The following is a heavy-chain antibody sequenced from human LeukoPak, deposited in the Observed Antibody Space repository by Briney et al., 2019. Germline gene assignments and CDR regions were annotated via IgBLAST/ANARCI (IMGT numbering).Heavy chain of an antibody. CDR2: ISSDSAYI. D-gene: IGHD2-15*01. CDR1: AFTFTSG. Sequence: PGGSLRLSCAASAFTFTSGMTWVRQAPGKGLEWVSSISSDSAYIYYADSVKGRFTISRDNSKNTLYLQMNSLRAEDTAVYYCARVNWNCSGGSCTTYYFDYWGQGTLVTVSS. CDR3: ARVNWNCSGGSCTTYYFDY. J-gene: IGHJ4*02. V-gene: IGHV3-21*01.